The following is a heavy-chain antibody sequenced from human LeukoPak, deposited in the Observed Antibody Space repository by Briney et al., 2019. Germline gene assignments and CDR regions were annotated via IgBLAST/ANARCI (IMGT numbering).Heavy chain of an antibody. CDR1: GLTFSSYS. Sequence: GGSLRLSCAASGLTFSSYSMNWVRQAPGKGLEWVSSISSSSSYIYYADSVKGRFTISRDNAKNSLYLQMNSLRAEDTAVYYCARDLTYYYGSGFGCWGQGTLVTVSS. CDR2: ISSSSSYI. V-gene: IGHV3-21*01. D-gene: IGHD3-10*01. CDR3: ARDLTYYYGSGFGC. J-gene: IGHJ4*02.